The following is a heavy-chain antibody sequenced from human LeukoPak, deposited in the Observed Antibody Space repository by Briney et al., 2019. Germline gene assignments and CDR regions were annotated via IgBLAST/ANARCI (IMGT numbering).Heavy chain of an antibody. V-gene: IGHV4-59*01. Sequence: SETLSLTCTVSGGSISSYYWSWIRQPPGKGLEWIGYIYYSGSTNYNPSLKSRVTISVDTSKNQFSLKLSSVTAADTAAYYCARYYGDYVGLIDYWGQGTLVTVSS. J-gene: IGHJ4*02. CDR1: GGSISSYY. CDR2: IYYSGST. CDR3: ARYYGDYVGLIDY. D-gene: IGHD4-17*01.